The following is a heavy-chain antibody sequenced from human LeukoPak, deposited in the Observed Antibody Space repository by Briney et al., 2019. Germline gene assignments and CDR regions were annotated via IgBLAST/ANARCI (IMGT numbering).Heavy chain of an antibody. D-gene: IGHD3-10*01. CDR3: AKVGGAEAFDI. V-gene: IGHV3-9*01. J-gene: IGHJ3*02. Sequence: GRSLRLSCAASGFTFDDYAMHWVRQAPGKGLEWVSGISWNSGSIGYADSVKGRFTISRDNAKNSLYPQMNSLRAEDTALYYCAKVGGAEAFDIWGQGTMVTVSS. CDR1: GFTFDDYA. CDR2: ISWNSGSI.